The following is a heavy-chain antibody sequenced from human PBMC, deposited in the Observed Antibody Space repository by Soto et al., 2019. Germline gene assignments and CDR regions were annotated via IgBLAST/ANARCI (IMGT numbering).Heavy chain of an antibody. Sequence: SETLSLTCAVYGGSFSGYYWSWMRQPPGKGLEWIGEINHSGSTNYNPSLKSRVTISVDTSKNQFSLKLSSVTAADTAVYYCATNPKITGTTSYNYYYYGMDVWGQGTTVTVSS. CDR3: ATNPKITGTTSYNYYYYGMDV. CDR2: INHSGST. J-gene: IGHJ6*02. V-gene: IGHV4-34*01. D-gene: IGHD1-20*01. CDR1: GGSFSGYY.